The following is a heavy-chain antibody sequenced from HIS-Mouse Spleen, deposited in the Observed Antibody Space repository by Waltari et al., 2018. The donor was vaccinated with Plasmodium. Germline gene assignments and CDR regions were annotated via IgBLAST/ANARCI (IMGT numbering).Heavy chain of an antibody. CDR2: IYHSGST. Sequence: QVQLQESGPGLVKPSETLSLTCTVSGYSIRSGYYWGWIRQPPGQGLEWIGSIYHSGSTYYNPSLKSRVTISVDTSKNQFSLKLSSVTAADTAVYYCARVDYGSGDYYHYYGMDVWGQGTTVTVSS. CDR3: ARVDYGSGDYYHYYGMDV. J-gene: IGHJ6*02. CDR1: GYSIRSGYY. D-gene: IGHD3-10*01. V-gene: IGHV4-38-2*02.